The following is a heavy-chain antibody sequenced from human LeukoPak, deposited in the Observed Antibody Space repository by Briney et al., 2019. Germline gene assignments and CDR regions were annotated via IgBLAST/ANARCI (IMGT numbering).Heavy chain of an antibody. CDR3: AKQNYYDSSGYYYSPFDY. Sequence: GGSLRLSCAASGFTFRSYSMTWVRQAPGKGLEWVSAISGSGGSTYYADSVKGRFTISRDNSKNTLYLQMNSLRAEDTAVYYCAKQNYYDSSGYYYSPFDYWGQGTLVTVSS. J-gene: IGHJ4*02. CDR2: ISGSGGST. V-gene: IGHV3-23*01. D-gene: IGHD3-22*01. CDR1: GFTFRSYS.